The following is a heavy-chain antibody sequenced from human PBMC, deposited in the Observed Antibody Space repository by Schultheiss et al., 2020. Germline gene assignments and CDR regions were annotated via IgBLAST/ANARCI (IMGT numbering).Heavy chain of an antibody. D-gene: IGHD6-19*01. CDR2: ISGSGGST. J-gene: IGHJ4*02. CDR1: GFTFSSYA. CDR3: AKASPVRQWLVQAPLITGPFDY. Sequence: GGSLRLSCAASGFTFSSYAMSWVRQAPGKGLEWVSAISGSGGSTYYADSVKGRFTISRDNSKNTLYLQMNSLRAEDTAVYYCAKASPVRQWLVQAPLITGPFDYWGKGTLVTVSS. V-gene: IGHV3-23*01.